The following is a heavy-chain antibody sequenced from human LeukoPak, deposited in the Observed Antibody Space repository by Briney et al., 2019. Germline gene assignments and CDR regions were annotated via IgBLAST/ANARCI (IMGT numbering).Heavy chain of an antibody. CDR3: ARLYYYGSGRTGTHNWFDP. CDR2: IYYSGST. Sequence: SETLSLTCTVSGGSISSSSYYWGWIRQPPGKGLEWIGSIYYSGSTYYNPSLKSRVTISVDTSKNQFSLKLSSVTAADTAVYYCARLYYYGSGRTGTHNWFDPWGQGTTVTVSS. J-gene: IGHJ5*01. V-gene: IGHV4-39*01. CDR1: GGSISSSSYY. D-gene: IGHD3-10*01.